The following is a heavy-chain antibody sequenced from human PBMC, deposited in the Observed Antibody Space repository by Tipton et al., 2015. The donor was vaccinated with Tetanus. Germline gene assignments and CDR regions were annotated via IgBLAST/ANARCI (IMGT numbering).Heavy chain of an antibody. CDR3: AKDLEQWLPRASGMDV. J-gene: IGHJ6*02. Sequence: SLRLSCAASGSTFSSYAMSWVRQAPGKGLEWVSAISGSGGSTYYADSVKGRFTISRDNSKNTLYLQMNSLRAEDAAVYYCAKDLEQWLPRASGMDVWGQGTTVTVSS. CDR2: ISGSGGST. D-gene: IGHD6-19*01. CDR1: GSTFSSYA. V-gene: IGHV3-23*01.